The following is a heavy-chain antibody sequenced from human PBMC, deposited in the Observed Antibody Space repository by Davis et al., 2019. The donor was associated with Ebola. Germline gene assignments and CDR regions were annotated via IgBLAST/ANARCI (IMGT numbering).Heavy chain of an antibody. V-gene: IGHV3-7*01. CDR2: IKEDGSEK. Sequence: PGGSLRLSCAASGFTFSNYWMSWVRQAPGKGLEWVAKIKEDGSEKLEVDSVKGRFTISRDNAKNTLYLQMNNLRAEDTAVYYCVRLAGPNWGQGTLVAVSS. J-gene: IGHJ4*02. CDR3: VRLAGPN. CDR1: GFTFSNYW. D-gene: IGHD3-22*01.